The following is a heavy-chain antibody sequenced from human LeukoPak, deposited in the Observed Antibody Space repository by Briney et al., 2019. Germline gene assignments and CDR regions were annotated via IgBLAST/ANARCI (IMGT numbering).Heavy chain of an antibody. D-gene: IGHD3-22*01. CDR2: FSTSGSYI. CDR1: GFTFSSIS. Sequence: KAGGSLGPSWAAFGFTFSSISITWFGQPPGKGREWVSSFSTSGSYIYYADSVKGRFTISRDNAKNSLYLQMDSLRAEDTAVYYCARDLEHYNSGGYYLGYWGQGTLVTVSS. V-gene: IGHV3-21*01. CDR3: ARDLEHYNSGGYYLGY. J-gene: IGHJ4*02.